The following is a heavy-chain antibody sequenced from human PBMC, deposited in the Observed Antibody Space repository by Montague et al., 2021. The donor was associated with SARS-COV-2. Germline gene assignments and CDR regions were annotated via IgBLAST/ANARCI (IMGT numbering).Heavy chain of an antibody. Sequence: SLRLSCAASGFRFSSYGMPWVRQAPGKGLEWVADIWDDGSNKYYADSVKGRFTISRDNSKNTLYLQMNSLRAEDTAVYYCAKAYYGDYLIGAFDIWGQGTLVTVSS. CDR1: GFRFSSYG. J-gene: IGHJ3*02. CDR2: IWDDGSNK. D-gene: IGHD4-17*01. CDR3: AKAYYGDYLIGAFDI. V-gene: IGHV3-33*06.